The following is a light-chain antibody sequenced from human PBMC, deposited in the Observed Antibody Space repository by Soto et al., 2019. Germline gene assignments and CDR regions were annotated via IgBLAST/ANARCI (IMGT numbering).Light chain of an antibody. CDR1: QSVSDMY. Sequence: EIVLTQSPGTLSLSPGERATLSCRASQSVSDMYLAWYQQKAGQAPRLLIYASNRATGIPDRFSGRGSGTDFTLTISRLEPEDFAVYYCQHYGTSALFGPGTKVEIK. CDR2: AS. CDR3: QHYGTSAL. V-gene: IGKV3-20*01. J-gene: IGKJ3*01.